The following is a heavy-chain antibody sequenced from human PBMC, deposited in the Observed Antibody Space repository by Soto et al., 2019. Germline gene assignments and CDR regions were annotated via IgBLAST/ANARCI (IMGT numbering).Heavy chain of an antibody. J-gene: IGHJ6*03. CDR1: GFTFSSYA. Sequence: EVQLLESGGGLVQPGGSLRLSCAASGFTFSSYAMSWVRQAPGKGLEWVAAIIGSGGSTYYADSVKGRGTISRDKSKNTMYLQMNSLRAEDTAVYYCAKIREYQLDCSGGSCYSEDYYYYYMDVWGKGTTVTVSS. D-gene: IGHD2-15*01. CDR2: IIGSGGST. V-gene: IGHV3-23*01. CDR3: AKIREYQLDCSGGSCYSEDYYYYYMDV.